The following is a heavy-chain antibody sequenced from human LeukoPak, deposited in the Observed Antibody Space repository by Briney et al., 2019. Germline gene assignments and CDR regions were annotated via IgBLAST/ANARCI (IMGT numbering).Heavy chain of an antibody. CDR3: ATGLGSGWLYYFDY. D-gene: IGHD6-19*01. V-gene: IGHV1-69*13. J-gene: IGHJ4*02. CDR1: GGTFSSYA. Sequence: ASVKVSCKASGGTFSSYAISWVRQAPGQGLEWMGGIIPIFGTANYAQKFQGRVTITADESTSTAYMELSSLRSEDTAVYYCATGLGSGWLYYFDYWGQGTLVTVSS. CDR2: IIPIFGTA.